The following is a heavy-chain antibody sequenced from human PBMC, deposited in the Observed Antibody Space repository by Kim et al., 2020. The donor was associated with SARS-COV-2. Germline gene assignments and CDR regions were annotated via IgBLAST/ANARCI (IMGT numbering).Heavy chain of an antibody. Sequence: GGSLRLSCAASGFTFSSYGMHWVRQAPGKGLEWVAVISYDGSNKYYADSVKGRFTISRDNSKNTLYLQMNSLRAEDTAVYYCAKASSGYYGYFQHWGQGTLVTVSS. D-gene: IGHD3-22*01. CDR1: GFTFSSYG. CDR2: ISYDGSNK. V-gene: IGHV3-30*18. J-gene: IGHJ1*01. CDR3: AKASSGYYGYFQH.